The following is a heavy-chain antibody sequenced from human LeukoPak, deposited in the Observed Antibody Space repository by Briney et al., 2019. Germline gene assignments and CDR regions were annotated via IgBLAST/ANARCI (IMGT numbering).Heavy chain of an antibody. CDR2: IYPGDSDT. Sequence: GESLKISCKGSGYSFTDYWIGWVRQMPGKGLEWMGIIYPGDSDTRYSPSFQGQVTISADKSISTAYLQWSSLKASDTAMYYCARHGAAMFDYYYGMDVWSQGTTVTVSS. V-gene: IGHV5-51*01. D-gene: IGHD3-10*02. J-gene: IGHJ6*02. CDR3: ARHGAAMFDYYYGMDV. CDR1: GYSFTDYW.